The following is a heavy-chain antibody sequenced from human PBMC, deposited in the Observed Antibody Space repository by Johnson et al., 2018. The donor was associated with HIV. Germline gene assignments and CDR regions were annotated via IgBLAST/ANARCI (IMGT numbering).Heavy chain of an antibody. CDR3: AKDGGHDYGGNSDALIGFDI. J-gene: IGHJ3*02. V-gene: IGHV3-9*01. D-gene: IGHD4-23*01. CDR2: ISWNSGSI. Sequence: VQLVESGGDLVQPGRSLRLSCAASGFTFDDYAMHWVRQAPGKGLEWVSGISWNSGSIGYADSVKGRFTISRDNAKNSLYLQMNSLRAEDTAVYYCAKDGGHDYGGNSDALIGFDIWGQGTMVTVSS. CDR1: GFTFDDYA.